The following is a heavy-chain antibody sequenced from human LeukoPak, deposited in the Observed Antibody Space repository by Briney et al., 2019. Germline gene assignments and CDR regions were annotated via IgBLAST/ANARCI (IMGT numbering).Heavy chain of an antibody. CDR1: VGTFSTYA. Sequence: EASVKVSCKASVGTFSTYAISWVRQVPGQGLECMGGIIPIFGTANYAQKFQCRVTITADESTSTTYMELSSIRSEDTAVYYCARDSHGYYYGSGSYPPGGYYYGMDVWGKGPTVTVSS. CDR3: ARDSHGYYYGSGSYPPGGYYYGMDV. V-gene: IGHV1-69*13. D-gene: IGHD3-10*01. CDR2: IIPIFGTA. J-gene: IGHJ6*04.